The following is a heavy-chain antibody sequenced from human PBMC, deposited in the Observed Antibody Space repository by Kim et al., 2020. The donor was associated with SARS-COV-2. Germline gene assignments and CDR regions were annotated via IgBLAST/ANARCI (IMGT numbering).Heavy chain of an antibody. V-gene: IGHV4-34*01. D-gene: IGHD2-21*02. J-gene: IGHJ5*02. CDR1: GGSFSGYY. Sequence: SETLSLTCAVYGGSFSGYYWSWIRQPPGKGLEWIGEINHSGTTNYNPSLKSRVNISVDTSKNQFSLKLSSVTAADTAVYYCASSSYCGGDCYTLQNWFDPCGQRTLVSVSA. CDR2: INHSGTT. CDR3: ASSSYCGGDCYTLQNWFDP.